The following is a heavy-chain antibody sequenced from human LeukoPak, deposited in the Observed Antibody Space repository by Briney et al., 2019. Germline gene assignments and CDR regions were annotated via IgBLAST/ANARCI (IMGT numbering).Heavy chain of an antibody. J-gene: IGHJ4*02. CDR1: GGSISSYY. Sequence: PSETLSLTCTVSGGSISSYYGSWIRQPPGKGLEWIGYIYYSGSTNYNPSLKSRVTISVDTSKNQFSLKLSSVTAADTAVYYCARGGITMVRGVLDYWGQGTLVTVSS. CDR3: ARGGITMVRGVLDY. CDR2: IYYSGST. D-gene: IGHD3-10*01. V-gene: IGHV4-59*01.